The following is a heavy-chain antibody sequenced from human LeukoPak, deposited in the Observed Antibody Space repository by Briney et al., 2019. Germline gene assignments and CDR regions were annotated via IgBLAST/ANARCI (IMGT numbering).Heavy chain of an antibody. CDR1: GFTFSSYA. CDR3: AKADPWGY. CDR2: ISYDGSNK. V-gene: IGHV3-30-3*01. Sequence: PGRSLRLSCAASGFTFSSYAMHWVRQAPGKGLEWVAVISYDGSNKYYADSVKGRFTISRDNSKNTLYLQMNSLRAEDTAVYYCAKADPWGYWGQGTLVTVSS. D-gene: IGHD7-27*01. J-gene: IGHJ4*02.